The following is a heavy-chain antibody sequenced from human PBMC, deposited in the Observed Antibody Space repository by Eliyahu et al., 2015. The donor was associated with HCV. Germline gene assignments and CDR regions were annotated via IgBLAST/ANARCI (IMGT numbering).Heavy chain of an antibody. J-gene: IGHJ6*02. CDR1: GFSLSTNGMC. D-gene: IGHD2-2*01. Sequence: QVTLRESGPALVKPTQTLTLTCTFXGFSLSTNGMCVSWIRQPPGKALEWLARIDWDDDKYYSTSLKTRLTISKDTSKNQVVLTMTNMDPVDTATYYCARAYIVVVPAAIRYYGMDVWGPGTTVTVSS. CDR2: IDWDDDK. CDR3: ARAYIVVVPAAIRYYGMDV. V-gene: IGHV2-70*15.